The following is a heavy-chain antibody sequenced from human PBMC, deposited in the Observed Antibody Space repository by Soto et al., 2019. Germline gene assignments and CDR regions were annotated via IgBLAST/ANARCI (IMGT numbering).Heavy chain of an antibody. CDR1: GFTLSSYD. CDR2: IGSGGDT. D-gene: IGHD3-9*01. CDR3: TRKTPPTGMEV. Sequence: VSGGGLVQPGGSLRLSCAASGFTLSSYDIHWVRQATGEGLAWVSGIGSGGDTHYADSVKGRFIISREDGKNSLYLQMNNLRVGDTAVYYCTRKTPPTGMEVWGQGATVTVSS. J-gene: IGHJ6*02. V-gene: IGHV3-13*01.